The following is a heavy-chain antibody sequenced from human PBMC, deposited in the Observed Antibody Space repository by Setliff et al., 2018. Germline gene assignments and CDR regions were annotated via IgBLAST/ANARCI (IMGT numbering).Heavy chain of an antibody. D-gene: IGHD5-12*01. J-gene: IGHJ4*02. CDR2: VYYSGTA. V-gene: IGHV4-59*01. CDR1: DGSLSTYY. CDR3: ARGGTFRYFDF. Sequence: TSETLSLTCTVSDGSLSTYYWSWIRQPPGKGLEFIGYVYYSGTANYSPSLRSRLTISEDTSKNQFSLKLRSVTAADTAVYYCARGGTFRYFDFWGQGAPVTVSS.